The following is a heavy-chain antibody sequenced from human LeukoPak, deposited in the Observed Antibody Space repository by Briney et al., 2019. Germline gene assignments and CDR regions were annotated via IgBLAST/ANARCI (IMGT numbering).Heavy chain of an antibody. V-gene: IGHV4-59*11. CDR1: GGSLSSHY. CDR2: IYYTGST. J-gene: IGHJ4*02. CDR3: GGIGAYSNPFPLAA. Sequence: SETLSLTCSVSGGSLSSHYWTWIRQPPGKGLEYIGYIYYTGSTKYNPSPESRVTISIDTSKNHFSLMLISSLTSDDTLYYYGGIGAYSNPFPLAAWGQGSLVTV. D-gene: IGHD6-13*01.